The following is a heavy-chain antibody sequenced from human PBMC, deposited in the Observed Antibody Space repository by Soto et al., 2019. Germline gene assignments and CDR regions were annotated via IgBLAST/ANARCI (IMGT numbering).Heavy chain of an antibody. D-gene: IGHD3-3*01. V-gene: IGHV4-30-4*01. CDR3: ASFGVASMNWFDP. Sequence: QVQLQESGPGLAETLSLTCTVSGVSITSGDYYWNWFRQPPGKGLEWIGNIDYSGNTYYNPSLKSRLTISLDTSKNQFSLKLSSVTAADTAVYYCASFGVASMNWFDPWGQGTLVTVSS. CDR2: IDYSGNT. CDR1: GVSITSGDYY. J-gene: IGHJ5*02.